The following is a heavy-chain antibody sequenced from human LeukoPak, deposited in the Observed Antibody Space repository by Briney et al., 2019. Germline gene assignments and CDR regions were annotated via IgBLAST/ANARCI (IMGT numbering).Heavy chain of an antibody. J-gene: IGHJ4*02. Sequence: GGSLRLSCAGSGFTFSIYAMSWVRQAPGKGLEWVSGISRSGGSTYYADSVKGRFTISRDNSKNTLYLQMNSLRAEDTAVYYCAKPPYLTDSYDSSGYSYDYWGQGTLVTVSS. V-gene: IGHV3-23*01. D-gene: IGHD3-22*01. CDR1: GFTFSIYA. CDR3: AKPPYLTDSYDSSGYSYDY. CDR2: ISRSGGST.